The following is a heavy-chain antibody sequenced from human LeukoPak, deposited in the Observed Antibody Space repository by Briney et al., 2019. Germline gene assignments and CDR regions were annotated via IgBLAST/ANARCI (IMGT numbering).Heavy chain of an antibody. CDR3: ARDQTGSYCINY. Sequence: GGSLRLSCTASGFTFSTYSMNWVRQAPGRGLEWVSYISGSSSSSDGGAKQYADSVKGRFTISRDNSKSTLYLQMNSLRAEDTAVYSCARDQTGSYCINYWGQGTLVTVSS. D-gene: IGHD1-26*01. J-gene: IGHJ4*02. CDR2: ISGSSSSSDGGAK. CDR1: GFTFSTYS. V-gene: IGHV3-48*01.